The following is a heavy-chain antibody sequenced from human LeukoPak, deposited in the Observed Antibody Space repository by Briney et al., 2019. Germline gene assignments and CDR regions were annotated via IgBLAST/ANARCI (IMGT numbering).Heavy chain of an antibody. D-gene: IGHD1-26*01. J-gene: IGHJ4*02. CDR3: ARGLSGSYHYFDY. CDR2: IYSDGST. CDR1: GFTVSSNY. Sequence: GGSLRLSCAASGFTVSSNYMSWVRQAPGKGLEWVSVIYSDGSTYYADSVKGRFTISRDNSKNTLYLQVNSLRAEDTAVYYCARGLSGSYHYFDYWGQGTLVTVSS. V-gene: IGHV3-53*01.